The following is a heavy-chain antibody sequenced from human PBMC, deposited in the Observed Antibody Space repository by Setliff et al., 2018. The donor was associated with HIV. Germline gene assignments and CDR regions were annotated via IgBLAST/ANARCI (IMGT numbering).Heavy chain of an antibody. CDR3: ARQTATGTSATFDS. CDR1: GGSISSDDYY. CDR2: ITYSGSA. V-gene: IGHV4-30-4*08. J-gene: IGHJ4*02. Sequence: PSETLSLTCTVSGGSISSDDYYWNWIRQPPGKGLEWIGYITYSGSAYYNPSLKSRVTISIDTSKNQFSLKLSSVTAADTAVYYYARQTATGTSATFDSWGQGSLVTVSS. D-gene: IGHD2-21*02.